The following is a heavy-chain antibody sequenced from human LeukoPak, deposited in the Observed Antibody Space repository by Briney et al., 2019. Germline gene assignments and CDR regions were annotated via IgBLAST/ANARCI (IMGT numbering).Heavy chain of an antibody. D-gene: IGHD6-19*01. J-gene: IGHJ4*02. CDR2: IYPGDSDT. V-gene: IGHV5-51*01. CDR1: GYSFTSYW. CDR3: ARDEAVGTGAGKQWLIIDY. Sequence: GESLKISCKGSGYSFTSYWIGWVRQMPGKGLEWMGIIYPGDSDTRYSPSFQGQVTISADKSISTAYLQWSSLKASDTAMYYCARDEAVGTGAGKQWLIIDYWGQGTLVTVSS.